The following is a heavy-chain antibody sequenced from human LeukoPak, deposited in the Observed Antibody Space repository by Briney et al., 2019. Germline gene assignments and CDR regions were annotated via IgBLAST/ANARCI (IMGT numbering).Heavy chain of an antibody. CDR2: ISSSSSYI. CDR1: GFTFSSYS. CDR3: GYCSSTSCYRIDY. Sequence: GGSLRLSCAASGFTFSSYSMNWVRQAPGKGLEWVSSISSSSSYIYYADSVKGRFTISKDNAKNSLYLQMNSLRAEDTAVYYCGYCSSTSCYRIDYWGQGTLVTVSS. J-gene: IGHJ4*02. V-gene: IGHV3-21*01. D-gene: IGHD2-2*02.